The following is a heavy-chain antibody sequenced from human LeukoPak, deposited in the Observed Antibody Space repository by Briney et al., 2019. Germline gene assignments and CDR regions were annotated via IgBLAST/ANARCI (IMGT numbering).Heavy chain of an antibody. J-gene: IGHJ4*02. CDR1: GFTFNRYW. CDR2: IKQDGSAK. Sequence: GGSLRLSCAASGFTFNRYWMSWVRQAPGKELQWVANIKQDGSAKYYVDSVKGRFTISRDNAKNSLYLQMNSLRAEDTAVYYCANPTVTKNFDYWGQGTLVTVSS. CDR3: ANPTVTKNFDY. V-gene: IGHV3-7*01. D-gene: IGHD4-17*01.